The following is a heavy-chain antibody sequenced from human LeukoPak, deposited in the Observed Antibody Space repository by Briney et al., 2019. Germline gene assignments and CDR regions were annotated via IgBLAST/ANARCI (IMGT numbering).Heavy chain of an antibody. CDR1: GFTFSSYW. CDR3: TRGRLVGAQGVFWFDP. J-gene: IGHJ5*02. CDR2: IKSDGSRT. Sequence: PGGSLRLSCAASGFTFSSYWMHWVRQGPGKGLVWVSRIKSDGSRTDYADSVKGRFTISRDNAKNTLYLQMNSLRAEDTAVYYCTRGRLVGAQGVFWFDPWGQGTLVTVSS. D-gene: IGHD1-26*01. V-gene: IGHV3-74*01.